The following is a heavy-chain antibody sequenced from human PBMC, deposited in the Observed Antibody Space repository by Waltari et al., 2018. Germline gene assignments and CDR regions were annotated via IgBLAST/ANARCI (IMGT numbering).Heavy chain of an antibody. CDR1: GFSFTSYA. J-gene: IGHJ6*02. V-gene: IGHV3-33*01. CDR3: ARDRWQLLSDYYGMDV. D-gene: IGHD3-10*01. Sequence: QVQLVESGGTVVQPGGSLRLSCAASGFSFTSYAMHWVRQAPGKGLEWVAVIWYDGTNKDYADSVKGRFTISRDTSNNTLYLQMTSLGVEDTAVYYCARDRWQLLSDYYGMDVWGQGTTVTVSS. CDR2: IWYDGTNK.